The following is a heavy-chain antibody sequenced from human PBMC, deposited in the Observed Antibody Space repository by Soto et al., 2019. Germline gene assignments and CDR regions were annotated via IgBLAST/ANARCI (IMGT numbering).Heavy chain of an antibody. CDR2: INTNTGNP. V-gene: IGHV7-4-1*01. CDR1: GYTFTGYY. Sequence: ASVKVSCKASGYTFTGYYMNWVRQAPGQGLEWMGWINTNTGNPTYAQGFTGRFVFSLDTSVSTAYLQICSLKAEDTAVYYCAIRVYSSGWRYFDYWGQGTLVTVSS. D-gene: IGHD6-19*01. J-gene: IGHJ4*02. CDR3: AIRVYSSGWRYFDY.